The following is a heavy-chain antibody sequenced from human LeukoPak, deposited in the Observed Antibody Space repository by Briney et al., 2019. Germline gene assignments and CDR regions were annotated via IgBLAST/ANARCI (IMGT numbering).Heavy chain of an antibody. D-gene: IGHD3-22*01. Sequence: ASVKVSCKASGYTFTGYYIHWVRQAPGQGLEWMGWINPKSGGTNYAQKFQGCVTMTRDTSISTAYMELSRLGSDDTAVYYYAREAVSSSGYTNTNYFDYWGQGTLVTVSS. CDR2: INPKSGGT. CDR1: GYTFTGYY. V-gene: IGHV1-2*04. CDR3: AREAVSSSGYTNTNYFDY. J-gene: IGHJ4*02.